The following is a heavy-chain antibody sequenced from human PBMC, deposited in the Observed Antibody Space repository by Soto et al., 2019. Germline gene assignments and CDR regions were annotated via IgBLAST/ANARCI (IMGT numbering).Heavy chain of an antibody. CDR3: AQFRYGSGWLNWFDP. CDR1: GFTFRSNA. V-gene: IGHV3-23*01. J-gene: IGHJ5*02. CDR2: ISGSGGST. Sequence: DVQLLESGGGLVQPGGSLRLSCAASGFTFRSNAMSWVRQAPGKGLEWVSAISGSGGSTYYADSEKGRFTISRDNSKNTLYLQMTTLRAEDTALYYGAQFRYGSGWLNWFDPWGQGTLVTVSS. D-gene: IGHD6-19*01.